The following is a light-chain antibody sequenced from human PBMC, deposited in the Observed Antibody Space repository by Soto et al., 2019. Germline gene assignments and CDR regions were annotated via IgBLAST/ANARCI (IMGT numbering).Light chain of an antibody. Sequence: IALTQSPATLSLSPGERATLSCRASQSVSSYLAWYQQKPGQAPRLLIYDASNRATGIPARFSGSGSGTDFTLTISSLEPEDFAVYYCQQRSNWPITFGQGTKVDIK. CDR1: QSVSSY. CDR2: DAS. CDR3: QQRSNWPIT. J-gene: IGKJ1*01. V-gene: IGKV3-11*01.